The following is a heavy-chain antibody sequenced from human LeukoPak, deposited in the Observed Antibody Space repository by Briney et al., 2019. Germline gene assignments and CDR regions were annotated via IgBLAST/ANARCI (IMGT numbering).Heavy chain of an antibody. J-gene: IGHJ4*02. CDR3: AKSRSGGGSCYNY. CDR1: GFTFSTYA. D-gene: IGHD2-15*01. Sequence: PGGSLRLSCAASGFTFSTYAMSWVRQAPGKGLEWVSGITSSGATTYYPDSVKGRLTISRDNSKSTLYLQMNNLRAEDTAVYYCAKSRSGGGSCYNYWGQGTLVTVSS. V-gene: IGHV3-23*01. CDR2: ITSSGATT.